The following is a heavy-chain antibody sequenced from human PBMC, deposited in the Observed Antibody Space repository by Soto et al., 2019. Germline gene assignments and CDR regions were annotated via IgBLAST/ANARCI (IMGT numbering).Heavy chain of an antibody. CDR1: GYTFTSYG. V-gene: IGHV1-18*01. CDR3: ARDNTWITIFGVVITTDY. Sequence: QVQLVQSGAEVKKPGASVKVSCKASGYTFTSYGISWVRQAPGQGLEGMGWISAYNGNTNYAQKLQGRVTMTTDTSTSTAYMELRSLRSDDTAVYYCARDNTWITIFGVVITTDYWGQGTLVTVSS. CDR2: ISAYNGNT. J-gene: IGHJ4*02. D-gene: IGHD3-3*01.